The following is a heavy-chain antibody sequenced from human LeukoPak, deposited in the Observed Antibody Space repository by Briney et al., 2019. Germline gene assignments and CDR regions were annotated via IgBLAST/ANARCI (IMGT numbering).Heavy chain of an antibody. J-gene: IGHJ3*01. D-gene: IGHD3-10*01. Sequence: PGGSLRLSCAASGFTFSSYSMNWVRQAPGKGLEWVSSISSSSSYIYYADSVKGRFTISRDNAKNSLYLQMNSLRAEDTAVYYCAKEVTYGGAAFDVWGQGTTVTVSS. CDR2: ISSSSSYI. CDR1: GFTFSSYS. V-gene: IGHV3-21*01. CDR3: AKEVTYGGAAFDV.